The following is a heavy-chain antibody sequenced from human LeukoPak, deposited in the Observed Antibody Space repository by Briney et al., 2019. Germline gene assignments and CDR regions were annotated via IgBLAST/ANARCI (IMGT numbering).Heavy chain of an antibody. Sequence: PSETLSLTCTVSGGSISSSSYYWGWIRQPPGKGLEWIGSIYYSGSTYYNPSLKSRVTISVDTSKNQFFLKLSSVTAADTAVYYCARHVDGVITPYYFDYWGQGTLVTVSS. J-gene: IGHJ4*02. CDR2: IYYSGST. CDR1: GGSISSSSYY. CDR3: ARHVDGVITPYYFDY. V-gene: IGHV4-39*01. D-gene: IGHD3-22*01.